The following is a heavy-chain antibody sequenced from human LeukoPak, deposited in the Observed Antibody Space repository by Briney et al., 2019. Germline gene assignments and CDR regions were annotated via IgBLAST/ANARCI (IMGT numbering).Heavy chain of an antibody. Sequence: GRSLRLSCAASGVIVSRNFMSWVRQAPGKGLQWVAIMYAGGTTDYSDSVRGRVHISRDSSNNTLSLQISSLRAEDTAVYYCARGSGSGWPLDRWGQGALVTVSS. CDR1: GVIVSRNF. CDR2: MYAGGTT. V-gene: IGHV3-53*01. CDR3: ARGSGSGWPLDR. J-gene: IGHJ5*02. D-gene: IGHD6-19*01.